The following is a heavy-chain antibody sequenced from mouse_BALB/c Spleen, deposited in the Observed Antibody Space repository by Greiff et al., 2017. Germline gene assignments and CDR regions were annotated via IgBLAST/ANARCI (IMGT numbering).Heavy chain of an antibody. V-gene: IGHV3-8*02. CDR1: GDSITSGY. CDR3: ARRSTVVAWYFDV. J-gene: IGHJ1*01. Sequence: VQLKESGPSLVKPSQTLSLTCSVTGDSITSGYWNWIRKFPGNKLEYMGYISYSGSTYYNPSLKSRISITRDTSKNQYYLQLNSVTTEDTATYYCARRSTVVAWYFDVWGAGTTVTVSS. CDR2: ISYSGST. D-gene: IGHD1-1*01.